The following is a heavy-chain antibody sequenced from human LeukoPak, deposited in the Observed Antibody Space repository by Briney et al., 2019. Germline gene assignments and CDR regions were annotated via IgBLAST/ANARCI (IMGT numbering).Heavy chain of an antibody. J-gene: IGHJ6*02. D-gene: IGHD2/OR15-2a*01. CDR3: ARGSKYVDYYYYYGMDV. V-gene: IGHV4-30-2*01. CDR2: IYYSGST. Sequence: SETLSLTCTVSGGSISSGGYYWSWIRQPPGKGLEWIGYIYYSGSTYYNPSLKSRVTISVDTSKNQFSLKLSSVTAADTAVYYCARGSKYVDYYYYYGMDVWGQGTTVTVSS. CDR1: GGSISSGGYY.